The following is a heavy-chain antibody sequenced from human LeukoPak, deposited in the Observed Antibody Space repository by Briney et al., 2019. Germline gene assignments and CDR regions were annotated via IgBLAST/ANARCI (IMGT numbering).Heavy chain of an antibody. V-gene: IGHV3-7*01. Sequence: PGGSLRLSCAASGFTFRSYWMAWVRQAPGKGLEWVANIKEDESAKHQADSVKGRFTISRDNAQNSVYLQMSSLRGEDTAVYYWARIVGGSFDYGGQGTLVTVSS. CDR2: IKEDESAK. J-gene: IGHJ4*02. CDR1: GFTFRSYW. CDR3: ARIVGGSFDY. D-gene: IGHD3-16*01.